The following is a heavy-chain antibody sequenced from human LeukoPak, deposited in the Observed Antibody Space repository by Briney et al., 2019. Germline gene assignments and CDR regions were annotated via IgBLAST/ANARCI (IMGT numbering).Heavy chain of an antibody. Sequence: GGSLRLSCAASGFTFSSYGMHWVRQAPGKGLEWVAVIWYDGSNKYYADSEKGRFTISRDNSKNTLYLQMNSLRAEDTAVYYCARDHDSSGYYVLDWGQGTLVTVSS. CDR2: IWYDGSNK. CDR3: ARDHDSSGYYVLD. V-gene: IGHV3-33*01. D-gene: IGHD3-22*01. J-gene: IGHJ4*02. CDR1: GFTFSSYG.